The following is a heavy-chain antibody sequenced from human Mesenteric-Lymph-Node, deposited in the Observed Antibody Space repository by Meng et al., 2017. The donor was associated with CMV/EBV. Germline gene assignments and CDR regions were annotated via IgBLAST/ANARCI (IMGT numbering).Heavy chain of an antibody. CDR1: GFTVTSNY. J-gene: IGHJ4*02. V-gene: IGHV3-66*02. D-gene: IGHD4-17*01. CDR3: ARSPPENYGDYYYFDY. CDR2: IYSAGGT. Sequence: GGSLRLSCAASGFTVTSNYMTWVRQPPGKGLEWVSVIYSAGGTYYADSVKGRFTISRDNSKNTLYLQMNSLRPEDTAVYYCARSPPENYGDYYYFDYWGQGTLVTVSS.